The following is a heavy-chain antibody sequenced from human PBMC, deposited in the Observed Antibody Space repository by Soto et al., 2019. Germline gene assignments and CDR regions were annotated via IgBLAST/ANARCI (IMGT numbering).Heavy chain of an antibody. CDR1: GFTFSNAW. CDR2: IKSKSDGGTT. CDR3: STTIVLTGYYVI. V-gene: IGHV3-15*01. J-gene: IGHJ4*02. Sequence: EVQLVESGGGLVKPGGSLRLSCAASGFTFSNAWISWVRQAPGQGLEWVGRIKSKSDGGTTDYAAPVKGRFTISRDDSKNTLFLQMNSLKTEDTAIYYCSTTIVLTGYYVIGGQGTLVPVSS. D-gene: IGHD3-9*01.